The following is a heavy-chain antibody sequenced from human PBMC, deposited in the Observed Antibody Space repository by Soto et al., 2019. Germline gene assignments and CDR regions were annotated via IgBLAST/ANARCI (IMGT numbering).Heavy chain of an antibody. CDR1: GFTFSSYG. Sequence: QVQLVESGGGVVRPGRSLRLSCAASGFTFSSYGMHWVRQAPGKGLEWVAVISYDGSNKYYADSVKGRFTISRDNSKNTLYLQMNSLRAEDTAVYYCARDHRGWDAHYWGQGTLVTVSS. J-gene: IGHJ4*02. D-gene: IGHD6-19*01. CDR3: ARDHRGWDAHY. V-gene: IGHV3-30*03. CDR2: ISYDGSNK.